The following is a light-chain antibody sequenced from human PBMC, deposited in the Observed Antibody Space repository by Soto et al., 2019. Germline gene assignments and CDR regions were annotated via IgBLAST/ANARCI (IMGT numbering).Light chain of an antibody. V-gene: IGLV1-51*01. CDR2: DTN. CDR1: STNIGKNY. CDR3: GTWDTSLSAVV. Sequence: QSVLTQPPSVSAAPGQKVTISCSGASTNIGKNYVSWYQQLPGAAPKLVIFDTNKRPSGIPDRFSGSKSGTSAALDITALQPRDEADYYCGTWDTSLSAVVFGGGTKLTVL. J-gene: IGLJ2*01.